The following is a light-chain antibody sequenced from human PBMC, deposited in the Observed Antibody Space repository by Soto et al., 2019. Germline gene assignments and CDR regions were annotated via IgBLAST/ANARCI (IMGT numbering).Light chain of an antibody. V-gene: IGKV1-33*01. CDR2: TAS. CDR1: QDVTKY. CDR3: QQYLSLLT. J-gene: IGKJ4*01. Sequence: DIQMTQSPSSLSASVGDRVTISCQASQDVTKYVNWYQPKPGKAPKLLIYTASNLEAGVPSRFSGSGSGTHFTFTINSLQPEDIATYYCQQYLSLLTFGGGTKVEIK.